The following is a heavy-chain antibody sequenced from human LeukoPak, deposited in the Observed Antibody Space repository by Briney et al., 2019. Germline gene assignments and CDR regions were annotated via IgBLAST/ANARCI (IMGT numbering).Heavy chain of an antibody. V-gene: IGHV1-46*01. CDR3: ARDLREDNWFDP. Sequence: ASVKVSCKASGYTFTSYYMHWVRQAPGQGLEWMGIINPSGGSTSYAQKFQGRVTMTRDTSTSTVYMELSSLRSEDTAEYYCARDLREDNWFDPWGQGTLVTVSS. CDR1: GYTFTSYY. J-gene: IGHJ5*02. CDR2: INPSGGST. D-gene: IGHD3-3*01.